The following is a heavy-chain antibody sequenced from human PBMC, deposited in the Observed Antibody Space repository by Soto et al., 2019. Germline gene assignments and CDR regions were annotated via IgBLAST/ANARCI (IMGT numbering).Heavy chain of an antibody. CDR2: ISYDGSNK. CDR3: AKDGLVSFSPSRYGMDV. Sequence: QVQLVESGGGVVQPGRSLRLSCAASGFTFSSYGMHWVRQAPGKGLEWVAVISYDGSNKYYADSVKGRFTISRENSKNTLYLQMNSLRAEDTAVYYCAKDGLVSFSPSRYGMDVWGQGTTVTVSS. D-gene: IGHD2-15*01. J-gene: IGHJ6*02. V-gene: IGHV3-30*18. CDR1: GFTFSSYG.